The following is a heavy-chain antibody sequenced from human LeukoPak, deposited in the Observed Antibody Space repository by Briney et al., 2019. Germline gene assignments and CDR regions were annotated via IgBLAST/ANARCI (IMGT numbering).Heavy chain of an antibody. Sequence: PGGSLRLSCAASGFTFSSYSMNWVRQAPGKGLEWVSSISSSSSYIYYADSVKGRFTISRDNAKNSLYLQMNSLRAEDTAVYYCARTELERTTGNWFDPWGQGTLVTVSS. CDR3: ARTELERTTGNWFDP. J-gene: IGHJ5*02. D-gene: IGHD1-1*01. CDR2: ISSSSSYI. V-gene: IGHV3-21*01. CDR1: GFTFSSYS.